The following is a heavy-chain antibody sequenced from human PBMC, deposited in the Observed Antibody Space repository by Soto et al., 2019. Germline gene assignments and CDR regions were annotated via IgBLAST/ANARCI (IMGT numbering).Heavy chain of an antibody. D-gene: IGHD2-15*01. J-gene: IGHJ5*02. V-gene: IGHV3-30-3*01. CDR3: ATEDHGSGRAGTFYP. CDR2: KSIDGNNK. Sequence: QVQLVESGGGVVQPGRSLRLSCAASGFIFSTRVMHWIRQAPGKGLEWVTGKSIDGNNKHHADSVKGRFTVSRDNSKNTVYVHMDTLSVEDTAVYYCATEDHGSGRAGTFYPWGQGTLVTVS. CDR1: GFIFSTRV.